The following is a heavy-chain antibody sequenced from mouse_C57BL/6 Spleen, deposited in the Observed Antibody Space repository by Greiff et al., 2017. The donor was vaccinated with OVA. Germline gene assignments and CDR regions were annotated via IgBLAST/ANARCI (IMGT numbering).Heavy chain of an antibody. CDR2: ISSGGDYI. D-gene: IGHD2-1*01. V-gene: IGHV5-9-1*02. J-gene: IGHJ2*01. CDR3: TRAGDLPSYYFDY. Sequence: EVKLVESGEGLVKPGGSLKLSCAASRFTFSSYAMSWVRQTPEKRLEWVAYISSGGDYIYYADTVKGRFTISRDNARNTLYLQMSSLKSEDTAMYYCTRAGDLPSYYFDYWGQGTTLTVSS. CDR1: RFTFSSYA.